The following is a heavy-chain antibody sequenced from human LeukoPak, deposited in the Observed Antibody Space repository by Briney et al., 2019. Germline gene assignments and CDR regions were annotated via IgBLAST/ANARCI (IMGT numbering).Heavy chain of an antibody. V-gene: IGHV1-2*02. D-gene: IGHD5-12*01. CDR3: ARGGYSGYALWDY. Sequence: ASVKVSCKASGYTFTGYYMHWVRQAPGQGLEWMGWINPNSGSTNYAQKFQGRVTMTRDTSISTAYMELSRLRSDDTAVYYCARGGYSGYALWDYWGQGTLVTVSS. CDR2: INPNSGST. CDR1: GYTFTGYY. J-gene: IGHJ4*02.